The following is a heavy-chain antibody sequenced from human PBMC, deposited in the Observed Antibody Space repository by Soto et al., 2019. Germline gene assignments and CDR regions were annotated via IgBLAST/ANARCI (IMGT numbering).Heavy chain of an antibody. CDR2: IKSKTDGGTT. Sequence: PGGSLRLSCAASGFTFSNAWMSWVRQAPGKGLEWVGRIKSKTDGGTTGYAAPVKGRFTISRDDSKNTLYLQMNSLKTEDTAVYYCTTGLYGSGSSGGMDVWGQGTTVNVSS. J-gene: IGHJ6*02. V-gene: IGHV3-15*01. CDR1: GFTFSNAW. CDR3: TTGLYGSGSSGGMDV. D-gene: IGHD3-10*01.